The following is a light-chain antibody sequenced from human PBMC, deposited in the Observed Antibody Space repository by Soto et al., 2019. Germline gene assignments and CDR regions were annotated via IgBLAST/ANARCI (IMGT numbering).Light chain of an antibody. CDR1: SSDVGGHNY. CDR3: CSYAGSYTYV. Sequence: QSALTQPRSVSGSPGQSVTISCTGTSSDVGGHNYVSWHQQHPGKAPQLMIYDVTKRPSGVPDRFSGSKSGSTASLTISGLQAEDEADYYCCSYAGSYTYVFGTGTQLTVL. J-gene: IGLJ1*01. V-gene: IGLV2-11*01. CDR2: DVT.